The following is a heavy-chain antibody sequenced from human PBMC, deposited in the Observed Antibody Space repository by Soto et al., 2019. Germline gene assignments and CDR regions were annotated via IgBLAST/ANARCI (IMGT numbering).Heavy chain of an antibody. D-gene: IGHD3-10*01. CDR2: INNSGGNT. CDR3: AIITFGTYGMDV. CDR1: GFTFSSYA. Sequence: GSLRLSCAASGFTFSSYAMSWVRQAPEKGLEWVSGINNSGGNTYYADSVKGRFTISRDNSKNTVYLQMNSLRAEDTAVYYCAIITFGTYGMDVWGQGTTVTVSS. J-gene: IGHJ6*02. V-gene: IGHV3-23*01.